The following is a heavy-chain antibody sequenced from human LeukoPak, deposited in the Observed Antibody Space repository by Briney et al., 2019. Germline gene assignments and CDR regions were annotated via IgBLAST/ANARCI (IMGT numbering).Heavy chain of an antibody. Sequence: GESLKISCKGSGYSFTSYWIGWVRQMPGKGLEWIGIIYPGDSDTRYSPSFQGQVTISADKSISTAYLQWSSLKASDTDMYYCARIYCGGDCYSGAFDIWGQGTMVTVSS. CDR1: GYSFTSYW. J-gene: IGHJ3*02. CDR2: IYPGDSDT. D-gene: IGHD2-21*02. CDR3: ARIYCGGDCYSGAFDI. V-gene: IGHV5-51*01.